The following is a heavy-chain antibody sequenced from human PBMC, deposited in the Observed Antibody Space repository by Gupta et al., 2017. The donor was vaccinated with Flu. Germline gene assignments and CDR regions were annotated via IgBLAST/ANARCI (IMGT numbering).Heavy chain of an antibody. Sequence: HLQLQESGPGLLRPSETLSLTCNVSGDSFTISIYYGGWVRQSPGKGLEWIGSVYSSGDTYYTPSLESRVAISIDTAKNQFFLKLKSLTAADTAVYYCASRRTSSFGDWFDPWGPGIPVIVTS. CDR2: VYSSGDT. D-gene: IGHD3-10*01. CDR1: GDSFTISIYY. V-gene: IGHV4-39*01. CDR3: ASRRTSSFGDWFDP. J-gene: IGHJ5*02.